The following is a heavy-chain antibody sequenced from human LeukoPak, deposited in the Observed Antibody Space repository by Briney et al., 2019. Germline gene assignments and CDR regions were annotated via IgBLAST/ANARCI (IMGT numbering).Heavy chain of an antibody. CDR2: TSRSVGST. J-gene: IGHJ4*02. CDR3: VTDPNDEYCFHY. D-gene: IGHD1-1*01. Sequence: GGSLRLSCAASGFSFVSQAMSWVRQAPGKGLEWVSGTSRSVGSTYYAASVKGRFSISRDTSKNTVFLQMSSLRAEDTAVYYCVTDPNDEYCFHYWGQGALVTVSS. V-gene: IGHV3-23*01. CDR1: GFSFVSQA.